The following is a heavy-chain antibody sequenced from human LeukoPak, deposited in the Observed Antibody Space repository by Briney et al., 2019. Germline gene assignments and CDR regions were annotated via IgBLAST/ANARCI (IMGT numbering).Heavy chain of an antibody. D-gene: IGHD2-2*01. CDR1: GGSFSGYY. J-gene: IGHJ5*02. Sequence: SETLSLTCAVYGGSFSGYYWSWIRQPSGKGLEWIGEINHSGSTNYNPSLKSRVTISVDTSKNQFSLKLSSVTAADTAVYYCARGLPPAANSYNWFDPWGQGTLVTVSS. CDR2: INHSGST. CDR3: ARGLPPAANSYNWFDP. V-gene: IGHV4-34*01.